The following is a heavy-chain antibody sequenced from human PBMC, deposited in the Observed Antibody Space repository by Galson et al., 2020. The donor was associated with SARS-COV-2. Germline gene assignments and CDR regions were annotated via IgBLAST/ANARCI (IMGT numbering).Heavy chain of an antibody. Sequence: GGSLRLSCRASGFTFSSSAMHWVRQAPGKGLEWVAIISYDGTKRYNLDSVKGRFTISIDNSKNTLYLQMDSLTTEDTAVYYCARETDDYTSSWYDYWGQGTLVTVSS. D-gene: IGHD6-13*01. CDR1: GFTFSSSA. CDR3: ARETDDYTSSWYDY. V-gene: IGHV3-30*04. CDR2: ISYDGTKR. J-gene: IGHJ4*02.